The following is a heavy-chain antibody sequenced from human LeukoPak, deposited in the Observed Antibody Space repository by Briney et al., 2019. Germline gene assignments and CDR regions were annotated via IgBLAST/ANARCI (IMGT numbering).Heavy chain of an antibody. CDR3: ARDYSYGHDGGMDV. D-gene: IGHD5-18*01. CDR2: ISVYNGNT. Sequence: GASVKVSCKASGYTFTSYGISWVRQAPGQGLEWMGWISVYNGNTNYAQKLQGRVTMTTDTSTRTAYMELRSLRFDDTAVYYCARDYSYGHDGGMDVWGQGTTVTVSS. J-gene: IGHJ6*02. V-gene: IGHV1-18*01. CDR1: GYTFTSYG.